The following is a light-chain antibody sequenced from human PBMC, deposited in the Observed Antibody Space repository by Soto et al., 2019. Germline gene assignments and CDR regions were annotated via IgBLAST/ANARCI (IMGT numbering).Light chain of an antibody. V-gene: IGKV3-15*01. Sequence: EIVMTQSPATLSVSPGERATLSCRASQSVSGNLAWYQQKPGQAPRLLIYGASTRATGIPARFSGSGSGTEFTLTISSLQSEDFAVYYCQQGSNWYTFGQGTKLEIK. CDR1: QSVSGN. CDR2: GAS. CDR3: QQGSNWYT. J-gene: IGKJ2*01.